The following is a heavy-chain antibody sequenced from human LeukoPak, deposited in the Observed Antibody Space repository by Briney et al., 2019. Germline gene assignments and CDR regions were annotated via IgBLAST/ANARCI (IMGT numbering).Heavy chain of an antibody. CDR2: IYHSGST. Sequence: PSQTLSLTCTVSGGSISSGGYYWSWIRQPPGKGLEWIGYIYHSGSTYYNPSLKSRVTVSVDRSKNQFSLKLSSVTAADTAVYYCARDGEYSSSWYSFDYWGQGTLVTVSS. J-gene: IGHJ4*02. CDR1: GGSISSGGYY. CDR3: ARDGEYSSSWYSFDY. D-gene: IGHD6-13*01. V-gene: IGHV4-30-2*01.